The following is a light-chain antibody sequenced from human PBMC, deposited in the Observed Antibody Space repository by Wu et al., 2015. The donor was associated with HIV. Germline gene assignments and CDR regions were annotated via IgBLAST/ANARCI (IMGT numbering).Light chain of an antibody. CDR2: KTS. CDR1: QSINSW. J-gene: IGKJ1*01. Sequence: DIQMTQSPSTLSASVGDRVTITCRASQSINSWLAWYQQKPGKAPKLLIYKTSTLESGVPSRFSGSGSGTEFTLTISSLQPDDFATYYCQQYSFYRTFGQGTKVEIK. CDR3: QQYSFYRT. V-gene: IGKV1-5*03.